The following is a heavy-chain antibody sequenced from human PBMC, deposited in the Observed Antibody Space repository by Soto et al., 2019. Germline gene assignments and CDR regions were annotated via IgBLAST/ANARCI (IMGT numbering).Heavy chain of an antibody. CDR3: AMNSYYDFWSGRTYYYYGMDV. Sequence: GGSLRLSCAASGFTFSSYGMHWVRQAPVKGLEWVAVISYDGSNKYYADSVKGRFTISRDNSKNTLYLQMNSLRAEDTAVYYCAMNSYYDFWSGRTYYYYGMDVWGQGTTVTVSS. CDR2: ISYDGSNK. J-gene: IGHJ6*02. D-gene: IGHD3-3*01. V-gene: IGHV3-30*03. CDR1: GFTFSSYG.